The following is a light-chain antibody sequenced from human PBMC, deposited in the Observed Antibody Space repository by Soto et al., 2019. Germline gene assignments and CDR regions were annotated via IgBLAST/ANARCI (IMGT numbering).Light chain of an antibody. CDR3: CSYAGSSTPHVV. V-gene: IGLV2-23*01. CDR1: SSDAGSYNL. Sequence: QSVLTQPASVSGSPGQSITISCTGTSSDAGSYNLVSWYQQHPGKAPKLMIYEGSKRPSGVSNRFSGSKSGNTASLTISGLQAEDEADYYCCSYAGSSTPHVVFGGGTKLTVL. J-gene: IGLJ2*01. CDR2: EGS.